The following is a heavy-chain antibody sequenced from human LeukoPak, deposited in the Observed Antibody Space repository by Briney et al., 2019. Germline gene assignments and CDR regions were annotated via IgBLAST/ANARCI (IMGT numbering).Heavy chain of an antibody. D-gene: IGHD1-26*01. Sequence: GGSLRLSCAASGFTFSSYAMSWVRQAPGKGLQWVSAISRSGGSTYYADSVKGRFTISRDNSKNTLYLQMNSLRAEDTAVYYCATQWRLLPYYFDYWGQGTLVTVSS. CDR1: GFTFSSYA. J-gene: IGHJ4*02. V-gene: IGHV3-23*01. CDR3: ATQWRLLPYYFDY. CDR2: ISRSGGST.